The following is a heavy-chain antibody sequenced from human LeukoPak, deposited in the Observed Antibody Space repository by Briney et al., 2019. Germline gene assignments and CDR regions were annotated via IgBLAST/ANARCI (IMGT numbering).Heavy chain of an antibody. CDR2: ISSSGDTK. J-gene: IGHJ4*02. V-gene: IGHV3-11*01. Sequence: GGSLRLSRAATLFTFSDYLMSALRPAPWKGGEGVSHISSSGDTKHYLDSVKGRLTISRDRAMNSYLQLDSLRDDDTAVYYCARDGHACGHGSPHYWGQGTLVTVSS. CDR1: LFTFSDYL. CDR3: ARDGHACGHGSPHY. D-gene: IGHD3-10*01.